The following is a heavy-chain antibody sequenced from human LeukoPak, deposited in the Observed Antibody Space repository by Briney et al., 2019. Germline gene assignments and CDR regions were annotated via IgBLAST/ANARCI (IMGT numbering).Heavy chain of an antibody. D-gene: IGHD3-10*01. Sequence: GGSLRLSCAASGFTFSSYAMSWVRQAPGKGLEWVSTISGSGGSTYYADSVKGRFTISRDNAKNTLYLQMNSLRAEDTAVYYCATYYYGSGSSTKVDYWGQGTLVTVSS. J-gene: IGHJ4*02. CDR2: ISGSGGST. CDR3: ATYYYGSGSSTKVDY. CDR1: GFTFSSYA. V-gene: IGHV3-23*01.